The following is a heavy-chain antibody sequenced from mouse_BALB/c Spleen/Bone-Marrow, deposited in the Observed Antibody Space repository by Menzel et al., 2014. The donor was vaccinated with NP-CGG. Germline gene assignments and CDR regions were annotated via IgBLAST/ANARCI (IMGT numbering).Heavy chain of an antibody. J-gene: IGHJ3*01. CDR1: GFTFSNYG. D-gene: IGHD2-13*01. V-gene: IGHV5-6-3*01. CDR3: ARGLYYVAYGPGFAY. CDR2: INSNGGTT. Sequence: EVQLQQSGGGLVQPGGSLKLSCAASGFTFSNYGMSWVRQTPDKRLDLVATINSNGGTTYYPDSVKGRFTISRDNAKNTLYLQMSSLKSEGTAMYFCARGLYYVAYGPGFAYWGQGTLVTVSA.